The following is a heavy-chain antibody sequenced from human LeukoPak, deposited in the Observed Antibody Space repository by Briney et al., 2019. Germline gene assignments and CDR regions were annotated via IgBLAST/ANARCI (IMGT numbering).Heavy chain of an antibody. D-gene: IGHD6-13*01. CDR2: IKQDGSEK. V-gene: IGHV3-7*01. CDR1: GGSISSGGYY. Sequence: ETLSLTCTVSGGSISSGGYYWSWIRQHPGKGLEWVANIKQDGSEKYYVDSVKGRFTISRDNAKNSLYLQMNSLRAEDTAVYYCARDLQDSSSWYAPLDYWGQGTLVTVSS. J-gene: IGHJ4*02. CDR3: ARDLQDSSSWYAPLDY.